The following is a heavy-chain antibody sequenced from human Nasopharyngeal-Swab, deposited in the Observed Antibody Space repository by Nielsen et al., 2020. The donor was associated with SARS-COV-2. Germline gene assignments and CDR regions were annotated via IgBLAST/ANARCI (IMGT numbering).Heavy chain of an antibody. D-gene: IGHD1-1*01. CDR1: GFTPDYN. J-gene: IGHJ3*02. CDR3: VKDRSDYCSTTTCWSDGFDT. CDR2: INGDGDRA. V-gene: IGHV3-43*01. Sequence: GGSLRLSCAVSGFTPDYNMHWVRQVPGKGLEWVSLINGDGDRAPYADSVRGRFVVSRDNSKSSVYLQMHSLRNEDTAFYYCVKDRSDYCSTTTCWSDGFDTWGQGTMVTVSS.